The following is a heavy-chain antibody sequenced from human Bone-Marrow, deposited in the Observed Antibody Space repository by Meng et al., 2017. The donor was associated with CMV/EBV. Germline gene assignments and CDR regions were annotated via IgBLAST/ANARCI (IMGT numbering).Heavy chain of an antibody. CDR1: GFTFSNYS. CDR2: ISASNYR. D-gene: IGHD1-26*01. V-gene: IGHV3-21*01. CDR3: ARGIVGATADY. Sequence: GESLKISCAASGFTFSNYSMNWVRQVPGKGLECVSFISASNYRHYADSVKGRFTISRGNAKNSLYLQMNSLRADDTAVYYCARGIVGATADYWGQGILVTVSS. J-gene: IGHJ4*02.